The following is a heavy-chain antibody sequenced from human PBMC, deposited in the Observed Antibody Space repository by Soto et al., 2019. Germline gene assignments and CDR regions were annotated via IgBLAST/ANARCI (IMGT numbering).Heavy chain of an antibody. J-gene: IGHJ5*02. CDR3: ARGGRLRFLEWPPSNWFDP. CDR2: INHSGST. V-gene: IGHV4-34*01. D-gene: IGHD3-3*01. CDR1: CGAFSGYY. Sequence: TLSLTCSVYCGAFSGYYWSWIRQPPGKGLEWIGEINHSGSTNYNPSLKSRVTISVDTSKNQFSLKLSSVTAADTAVYYCARGGRLRFLEWPPSNWFDPWGKGTLVTVSP.